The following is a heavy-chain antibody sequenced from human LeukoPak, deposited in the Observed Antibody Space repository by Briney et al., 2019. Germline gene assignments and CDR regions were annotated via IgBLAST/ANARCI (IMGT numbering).Heavy chain of an antibody. V-gene: IGHV1-18*01. CDR1: GYTFSNYG. CDR2: ISVYTGYT. CDR3: ARRAGYCSGGSCYPTYYYYGMDV. J-gene: IGHJ6*02. Sequence: GASVKVSCKASGYTFSNYGVTWVRQAPGQGLEWMGWISVYTGYTNYAQKFQGRVTITADKSTSTAYMELSSLRSEDTAVYYCARRAGYCSGGSCYPTYYYYGMDVWGQGATVTVSS. D-gene: IGHD2-15*01.